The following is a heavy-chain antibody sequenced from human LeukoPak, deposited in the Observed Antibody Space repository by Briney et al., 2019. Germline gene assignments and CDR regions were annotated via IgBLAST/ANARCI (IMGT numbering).Heavy chain of an antibody. CDR2: IKYDGSEE. CDR1: GFTFTSYW. V-gene: IGHV3-7*01. CDR3: ARGQPGVAAAGNLDY. J-gene: IGHJ4*02. D-gene: IGHD6-13*01. Sequence: AGGSLRLSCAASGFTFTSYWMNWVRQAPGKGLEWVANIKYDGSEEYYVVSVKGRFTISRDNAKNSLYLQMNSLRVEDTAVYYCARGQPGVAAAGNLDYWGQGTLVTVSS.